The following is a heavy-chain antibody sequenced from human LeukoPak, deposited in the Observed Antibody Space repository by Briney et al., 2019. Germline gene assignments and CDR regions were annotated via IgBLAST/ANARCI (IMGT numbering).Heavy chain of an antibody. D-gene: IGHD6-6*01. CDR2: IFYSGRT. CDR3: ATSIRWGQLGSYYFDY. V-gene: IGHV4-39*07. J-gene: IGHJ4*02. CDR1: GGSISSSSYY. Sequence: PSETLSLTCTVSGGSISSSSYYWGWIRQPPGKGLEWIGSIFYSGRTYYNPSLKSRVTISVDTSKNQFSLKLSSVTAADTAVYYCATSIRWGQLGSYYFDYWGQGTLVTVSS.